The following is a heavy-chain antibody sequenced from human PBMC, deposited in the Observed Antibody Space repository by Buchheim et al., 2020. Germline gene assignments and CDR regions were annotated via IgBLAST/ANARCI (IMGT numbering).Heavy chain of an antibody. V-gene: IGHV3-74*01. CDR3: ARWYYDILTGYYQDGFDI. D-gene: IGHD3-9*01. CDR1: GFTFSSYW. CDR2: INSDGSST. J-gene: IGHJ3*02. Sequence: EVQLVESGGGLVQPGGSLRLSCAASGFTFSSYWMHWVRQAPGKGLVWVSRINSDGSSTSYADSVKGRFTISRDNAKNTLSLQMNSLRAEDTAVYYCARWYYDILTGYYQDGFDIWGQGT.